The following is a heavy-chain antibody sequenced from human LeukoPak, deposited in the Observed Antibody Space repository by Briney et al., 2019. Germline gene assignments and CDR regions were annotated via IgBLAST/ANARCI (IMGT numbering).Heavy chain of an antibody. V-gene: IGHV4-38-2*02. Sequence: PSETLSLTCTVSGYSISSGYYWGWIRQPPGKGLEWIGSIYHSGSTYYNPSLKSRVTISVDTSKNQFSLKLSSVTAADTAVYYCAREAHGKNNWFDPWGQGTPVIVSS. CDR2: IYHSGST. D-gene: IGHD2/OR15-2a*01. J-gene: IGHJ5*02. CDR3: AREAHGKNNWFDP. CDR1: GYSISSGYY.